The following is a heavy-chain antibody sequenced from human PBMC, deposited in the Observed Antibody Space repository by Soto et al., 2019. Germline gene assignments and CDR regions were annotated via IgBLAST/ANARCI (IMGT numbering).Heavy chain of an antibody. D-gene: IGHD4-17*01. CDR1: GYTFTIYY. CDR2: MNPNSGNT. J-gene: IGHJ2*01. CDR3: ASKGYGDYGVDWYFDL. Sequence: ASVKVSCKASGYTFTIYYINWVRQATGQGLEWMGWMNPNSGNTGYAQKFQGRVTITADKSTSTAYMELSSLRSEDTAVYYCASKGYGDYGVDWYFDLWGRGTLVTVSS. V-gene: IGHV1-8*01.